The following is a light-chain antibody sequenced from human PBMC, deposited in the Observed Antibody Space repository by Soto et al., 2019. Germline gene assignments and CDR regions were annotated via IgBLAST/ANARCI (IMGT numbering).Light chain of an antibody. CDR1: HSVSSSY. CDR2: GAS. J-gene: IGKJ1*01. V-gene: IGKV3-20*01. Sequence: EIVLTQSPGTLSLSPGERATLSCRASHSVSSSYLAWYQQKPGQAPRLLIYGASSRATGIPDRVSGSGSGTDFTLIISRLEPEGCAVYYCQQYGSSPRTFGQGTKVEI. CDR3: QQYGSSPRT.